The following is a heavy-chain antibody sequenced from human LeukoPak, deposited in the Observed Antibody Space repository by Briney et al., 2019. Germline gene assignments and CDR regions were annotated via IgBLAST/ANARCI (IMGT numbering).Heavy chain of an antibody. J-gene: IGHJ4*02. Sequence: SETLSPTCTVSGGSIRTYYGSWIRQSPGKALECIGYIYYSGSTNYNPSLESRVTISVHTYKNHFSLKLSSVTAADPAVYYCARDSRVGAVAHIWVTSFESWGQGTPVTVSS. CDR2: IYYSGST. CDR3: ARDSRVGAVAHIWVTSFES. CDR1: GGSIRTYY. D-gene: IGHD6-19*01. V-gene: IGHV4-59*01.